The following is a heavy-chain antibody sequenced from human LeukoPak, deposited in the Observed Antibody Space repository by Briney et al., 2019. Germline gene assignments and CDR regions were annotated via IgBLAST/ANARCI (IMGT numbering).Heavy chain of an antibody. CDR1: GFTFSSYA. Sequence: GGSLRLSCAASGFTFSSYAMSWVRQAPGKGLEWVSAISGSGGSTYYADSVKGRFTISRDNSKNTVYLQMNSLRAEDTAVYYCAKASPSSYCSGTRCSINFDYWGQGTLVTVSS. CDR2: ISGSGGST. D-gene: IGHD2-2*01. J-gene: IGHJ4*02. CDR3: AKASPSSYCSGTRCSINFDY. V-gene: IGHV3-23*01.